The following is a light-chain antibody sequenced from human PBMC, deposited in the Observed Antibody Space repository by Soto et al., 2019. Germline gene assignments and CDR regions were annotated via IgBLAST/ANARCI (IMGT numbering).Light chain of an antibody. J-gene: IGLJ1*01. V-gene: IGLV2-8*01. CDR3: TSHAGTINFPYI. CDR1: SSDVGAYNY. Sequence: QSALTQPPSASGSPGQSVTISCTGTSSDVGAYNYASWYQHRPGKAPKLMVYEVNKRPSGVPDRFSGSKSGNTASLTVSGLQAEDEADYYCTSHAGTINFPYIFGTGTKVTVL. CDR2: EVN.